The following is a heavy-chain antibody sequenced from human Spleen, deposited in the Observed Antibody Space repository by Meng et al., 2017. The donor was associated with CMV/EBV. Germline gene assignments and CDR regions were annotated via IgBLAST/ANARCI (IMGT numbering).Heavy chain of an antibody. J-gene: IGHJ5*02. V-gene: IGHV3-74*01. Sequence: GGSLRLSCEVARFTPIGDTINNFWIHWVRQPPGKGLMWVSRLDGDGPRVNYADSVKGRFTISRDNANNILYLQMNSLRVEDTAVYYCVRGGGWFDPWGQGTLVTVSS. CDR2: LDGDGPRV. CDR1: RFTPIGDTINNFW. CDR3: VRGGGWFDP.